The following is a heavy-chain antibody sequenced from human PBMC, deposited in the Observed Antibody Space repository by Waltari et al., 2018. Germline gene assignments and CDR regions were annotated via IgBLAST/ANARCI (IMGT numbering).Heavy chain of an antibody. CDR3: ANPTRAGTGTLGDY. D-gene: IGHD6-13*01. Sequence: QLQLVESGGGVVQPGGSLRSPWAASGLPSSSYGLHWVAQPPGKGLEWVAFIRYEGSNKYYADSVKGRFNISRDNSKNTLYLQMNSLRAEDTAVYDCANPTRAGTGTLGDYWGQGTLVTVSS. V-gene: IGHV3-30*02. CDR1: GLPSSSYG. CDR2: IRYEGSNK. J-gene: IGHJ4*02.